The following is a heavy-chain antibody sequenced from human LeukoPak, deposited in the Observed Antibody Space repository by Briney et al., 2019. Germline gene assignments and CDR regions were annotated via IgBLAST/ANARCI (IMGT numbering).Heavy chain of an antibody. CDR3: ARDRNHYGYFFDF. CDR2: ISSSGNTI. D-gene: IGHD4-17*01. V-gene: IGHV3-48*03. J-gene: IGHJ4*02. CDR1: GFTFSSYE. Sequence: PGGSLRLSCAASGFTFSSYEMNWVRQAPGKGLEWVSYISSSGNTIYYADSVEGRFTISRDNAKNSLYLQMNSPRAEDAAVYYCARDRNHYGYFFDFWGQGTLVTVSS.